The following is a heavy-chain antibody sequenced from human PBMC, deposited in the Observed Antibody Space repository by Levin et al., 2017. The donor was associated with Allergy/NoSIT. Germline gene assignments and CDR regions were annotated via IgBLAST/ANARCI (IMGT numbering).Heavy chain of an antibody. V-gene: IGHV4-39*01. Sequence: TSSETLSLTCTVSGGSITTNNYYWGWIRQPPEKGLEWIGIIHYSGITYYNPSLKSRVTISVDTSKNQFSLKLSSVTAADTAVYYCARNYYGVNPVSYWYLDLWGRGTLVTVSS. J-gene: IGHJ2*01. CDR3: ARNYYGVNPVSYWYLDL. CDR2: IHYSGIT. CDR1: GGSITTNNYY. D-gene: IGHD4-23*01.